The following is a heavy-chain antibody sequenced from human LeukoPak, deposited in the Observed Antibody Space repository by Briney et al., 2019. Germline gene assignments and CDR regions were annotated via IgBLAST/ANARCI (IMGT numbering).Heavy chain of an antibody. CDR3: ARGLKGRSAY. Sequence: GGSLRLSCVDSGFTFRTSALHWIRQSPVKGLEWVAVISSDGSSNYYADSVKGRFTISRDNSKNTLYLQMTNVRNEDTGTYYCARGLKGRSAYWGQGTLVTVSS. CDR1: GFTFRTSA. V-gene: IGHV3-30-3*01. D-gene: IGHD3-10*01. CDR2: ISSDGSSN. J-gene: IGHJ4*02.